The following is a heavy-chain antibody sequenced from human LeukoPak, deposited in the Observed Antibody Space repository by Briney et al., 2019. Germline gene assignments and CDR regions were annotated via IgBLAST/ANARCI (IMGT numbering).Heavy chain of an antibody. J-gene: IGHJ1*01. D-gene: IGHD6-13*01. CDR1: GGSISSYY. CDR2: IYYSGST. V-gene: IGHV4-59*01. CDR3: ARSITSSWYGDFQH. Sequence: SETLSLTCTVSGGSISSYYWSWIRQPPGKGLEWIGYIYYSGSTNYNPSLKSRVTISVDTSKNQFSLKLSSVTAADTAVYYCARSITSSWYGDFQHWGQGTLVTVSS.